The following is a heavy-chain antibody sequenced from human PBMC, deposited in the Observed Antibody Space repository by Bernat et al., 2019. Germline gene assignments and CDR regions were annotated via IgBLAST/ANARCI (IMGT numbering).Heavy chain of an antibody. CDR2: INHSGST. CDR3: ARGSVEYGMDV. V-gene: IGHV4-4*02. J-gene: IGHJ6*02. Sequence: VQLVESGGGLVKTGGSLRLSCAASGFTFSNAWMSWVRQAPGKGLEWIGEINHSGSTNYNPSLKSRVTISVDTSKNQFSLKLSSVTAADTAVYYCARGSVEYGMDVWGQGTTVTVSS. CDR1: GFTFSNAW. D-gene: IGHD5/OR15-5a*01.